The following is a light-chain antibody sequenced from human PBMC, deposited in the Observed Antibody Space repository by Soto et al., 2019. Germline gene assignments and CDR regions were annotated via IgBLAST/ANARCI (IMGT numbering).Light chain of an antibody. CDR1: SSNIGAGYD. J-gene: IGLJ3*02. CDR3: QSYDSRLRV. CDR2: ANI. V-gene: IGLV1-40*01. Sequence: QSALTQPPSVSGAPGQRVTISCTGNSSNIGAGYDVHWYQQLPGTAPKLLIYANINRPSGVPDRFSGSKSGTSASLAITGLQAEDEADYYCQSYDSRLRVFGGGTKVTVL.